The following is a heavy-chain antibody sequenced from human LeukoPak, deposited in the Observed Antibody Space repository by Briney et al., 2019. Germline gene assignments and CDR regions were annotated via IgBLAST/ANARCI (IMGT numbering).Heavy chain of an antibody. J-gene: IGHJ4*02. CDR1: GYSFTSYW. D-gene: IGHD3-16*01. CDR2: IYPGDSET. CDR3: ARGGGSFPADY. V-gene: IGHV5-51*01. Sequence: GESLKISCKGSGYSFTSYWIRWVRQMPGKGLQWMGIIYPGDSETRYSPSFQGQVTISADKSINTAYVQWSSLEASDTATYYCARGGGSFPADYWGQGTLVTVSS.